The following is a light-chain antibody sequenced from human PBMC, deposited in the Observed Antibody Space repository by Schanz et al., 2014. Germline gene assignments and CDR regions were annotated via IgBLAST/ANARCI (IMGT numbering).Light chain of an antibody. CDR1: SSDVGSPYL. V-gene: IGLV2-14*02. Sequence: QSALTQPASVSGSPGQSITISCTGTSSDVGSPYLVSWYQHHPGQAPKLMILGGSIRPSGVSSRFSGSKSGNTASLTVSGLQADDEAEYYCSSYAGDDYVLFGGGTKVTVL. J-gene: IGLJ2*01. CDR3: SSYAGDDYVL. CDR2: GGS.